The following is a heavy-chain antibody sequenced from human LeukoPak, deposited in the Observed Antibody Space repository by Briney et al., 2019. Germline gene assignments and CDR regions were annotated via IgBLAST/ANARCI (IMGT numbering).Heavy chain of an antibody. CDR3: ARDPLVDAFDI. J-gene: IGHJ3*02. V-gene: IGHV3-21*01. D-gene: IGHD6-6*01. CDR2: ISSSSSYI. Sequence: PGGSLRLSCAASGFTFSSYSMNWVRKAPGKGLEWVSSISSSSSYIYYADSVKGRFTISRDNAKNSLYLQMNSLRAEDTAVYYCARDPLVDAFDIWGQGTMVTVSS. CDR1: GFTFSSYS.